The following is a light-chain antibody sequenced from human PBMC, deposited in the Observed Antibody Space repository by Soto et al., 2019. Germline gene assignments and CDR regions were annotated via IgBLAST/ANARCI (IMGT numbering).Light chain of an antibody. V-gene: IGKV1-12*01. CDR2: DAS. Sequence: DIQLTQSPSSVSAPVGARVTITCRATPGISSWLAWYQQKPEKAPKLVIHDASSLQSGGPSRFSGSGSGTDFTITISSLQPEDFATYYCQQANSLPLTFGGGTKVEI. CDR1: PGISSW. CDR3: QQANSLPLT. J-gene: IGKJ4*01.